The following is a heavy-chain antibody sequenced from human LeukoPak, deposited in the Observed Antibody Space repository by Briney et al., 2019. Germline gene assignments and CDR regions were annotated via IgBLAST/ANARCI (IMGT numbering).Heavy chain of an antibody. V-gene: IGHV4-39*01. D-gene: IGHD3-10*01. CDR1: GGSISSSSYY. CDR3: GSMVRGVIIWY. Sequence: SETLSLTCTVSGGSISSSSYYWGWIRQPPGKGLEWIGSIYYSGSTYYNPSLKSRVTISVDTSKNQFSLKLSSVTAADTAVYYCGSMVRGVIIWYWGQGTLVTVSS. J-gene: IGHJ4*02. CDR2: IYYSGST.